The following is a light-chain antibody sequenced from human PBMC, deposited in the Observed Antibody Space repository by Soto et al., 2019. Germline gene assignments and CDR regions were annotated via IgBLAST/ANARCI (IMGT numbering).Light chain of an antibody. CDR1: SSDVGGYNY. CDR3: SSYTHSTTLYVL. CDR2: EVS. J-gene: IGLJ2*01. V-gene: IGLV2-14*01. Sequence: QSALTQPAAVSGSPGQSITISCTGTSSDVGGYNYVSWYQQHPGKAPKLIIYEVSNRPSGVSNRFSGSKPGNTASLTISGLQAEDEADYYCSSYTHSTTLYVLFGGGTKLTVL.